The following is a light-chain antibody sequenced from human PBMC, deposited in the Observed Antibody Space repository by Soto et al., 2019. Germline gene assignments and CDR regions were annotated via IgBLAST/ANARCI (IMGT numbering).Light chain of an antibody. CDR1: SSDVGGYNY. V-gene: IGLV2-14*01. J-gene: IGLJ1*01. CDR2: EVS. CDR3: SSYTTSSTRV. Sequence: QSVLTQPASVSGSPGQSITISCTGTSSDVGGYNYVSWYQQHPGKAPKLMIYEVSNRPSGVSNRFSASKSGNTASLTISGLQTEDEADYYCSSYTTSSTRVFGTGTKGTV.